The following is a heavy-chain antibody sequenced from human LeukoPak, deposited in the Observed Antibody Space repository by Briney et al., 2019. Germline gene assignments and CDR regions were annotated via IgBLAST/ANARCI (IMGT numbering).Heavy chain of an antibody. J-gene: IGHJ3*02. D-gene: IGHD4-23*01. CDR1: GFTFSSYW. CDR3: ATMTTVVWNTFDI. Sequence: PGGSLRLSCAAPGFTFSSYWMSWVRQAPGKGLEWVANIKQDGSEKYYVDSVKGRFTISRDNAKNSLYLQMNSLRAEDTAVYYCATMTTVVWNTFDIWGQGTMVTVSS. CDR2: IKQDGSEK. V-gene: IGHV3-7*01.